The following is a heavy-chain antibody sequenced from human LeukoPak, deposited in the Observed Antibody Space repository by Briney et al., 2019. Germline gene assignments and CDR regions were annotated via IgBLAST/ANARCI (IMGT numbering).Heavy chain of an antibody. CDR1: GLTFSSYA. CDR2: ISGSGGST. J-gene: IGHJ3*02. V-gene: IGHV3-23*01. CDR3: VRDVLFAVGDSFDI. D-gene: IGHD3-10*02. Sequence: SGGSLRLSCAASGLTFSSYAMSWVRQAPGKGLEWVSVISGSGGSTYYADSVKGRFTVSRDNSKNTLYLQMNSLRTEDTAVYYCVRDVLFAVGDSFDIWGQGTMVTVSS.